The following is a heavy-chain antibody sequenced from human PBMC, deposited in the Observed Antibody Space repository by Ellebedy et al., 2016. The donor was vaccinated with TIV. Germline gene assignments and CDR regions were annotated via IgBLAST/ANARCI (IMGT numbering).Heavy chain of an antibody. CDR3: ARDPALQRGRFDP. D-gene: IGHD4-11*01. CDR1: GGSISDSDYY. V-gene: IGHV4-39*07. Sequence: MPSETLSLTCTVSGGSISDSDYYWDWIRQPPGKWLEWIGSIHYRGITYYNPSLKSRVTISVDTSKNQFSLNLSSVTAADTAVYYCARDPALQRGRFDPWGQGTLVTVSS. J-gene: IGHJ5*02. CDR2: IHYRGIT.